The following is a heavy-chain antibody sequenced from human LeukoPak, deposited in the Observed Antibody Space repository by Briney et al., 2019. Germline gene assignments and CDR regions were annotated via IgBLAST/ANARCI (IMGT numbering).Heavy chain of an antibody. J-gene: IGHJ4*02. CDR3: AKGNVLMVYASFPDY. Sequence: GGSLRLSCGASGFIFRNNAMSWVRQAPGKGLEWVSVISDSGGSTYYADSVKGRFTISRDNSKNTLYLQMNSLRAEDTAVYYCAKGNVLMVYASFPDYWGQGTLVTVSS. D-gene: IGHD2-8*01. V-gene: IGHV3-23*01. CDR1: GFIFRNNA. CDR2: ISDSGGST.